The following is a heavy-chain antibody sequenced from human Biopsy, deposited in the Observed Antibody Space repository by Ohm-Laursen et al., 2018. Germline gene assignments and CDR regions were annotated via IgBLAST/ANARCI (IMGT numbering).Heavy chain of an antibody. CDR2: IYLDGNT. V-gene: IGHV3-53*01. J-gene: IGHJ4*02. CDR3: VRGRAY. Sequence: LRLSCTASGFTVNDHAMHWVRQPPGKGLEWVSIIYLDGNTYYTDSVKGRFTISRDNSKNALYLQMNSLRPADTAKYYCVRGRAYWGQGTLVTVSS. CDR1: GFTVNDHA.